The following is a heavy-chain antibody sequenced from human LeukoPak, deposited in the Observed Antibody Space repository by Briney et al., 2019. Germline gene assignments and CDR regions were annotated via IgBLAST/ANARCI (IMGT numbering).Heavy chain of an antibody. J-gene: IGHJ4*02. CDR3: ARDHGGSGWYNNY. CDR2: IKQDGSEK. V-gene: IGHV3-7*01. Sequence: GGSLRLSCAASGFTFNSYWMSWVRQAPGKGLEWVANIKQDGSEKYYVDSVKGRFTISRDNAKNSLFLQMNSLRAEDTAVYYCARDHGGSGWYNNYWGQGTLVTVSS. CDR1: GFTFNSYW. D-gene: IGHD6-19*01.